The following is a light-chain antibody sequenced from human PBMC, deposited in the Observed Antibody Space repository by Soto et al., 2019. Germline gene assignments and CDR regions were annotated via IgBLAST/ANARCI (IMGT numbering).Light chain of an antibody. J-gene: IGLJ2*01. Sequence: QSALTQPPSVSGSPGQSVTISCTGTSSDVGSYNLVSWYQQHPGKAPKLMIYEGSKRPSGVSNRFSGSKSGNTASLTISGLQAEDEADYYCCSYAGSGWVFGGGTKVTVL. V-gene: IGLV2-23*01. CDR1: SSDVGSYNL. CDR3: CSYAGSGWV. CDR2: EGS.